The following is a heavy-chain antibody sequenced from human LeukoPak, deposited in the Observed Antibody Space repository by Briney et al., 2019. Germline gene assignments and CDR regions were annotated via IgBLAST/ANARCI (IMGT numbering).Heavy chain of an antibody. D-gene: IGHD4-17*01. CDR1: GGTFSRFT. V-gene: IGHV1-69*13. J-gene: IGHJ4*02. CDR2: ITPIFGTA. Sequence: GASVKVSCKASGGTFSRFTISWVRQAPGRGFEWMGGITPIFGTANFAQKFQGRVSITADESTSTAFMELSSLRSEDTAVYYCARGPGVYGDYDYWGQGTLVTVSS. CDR3: ARGPGVYGDYDY.